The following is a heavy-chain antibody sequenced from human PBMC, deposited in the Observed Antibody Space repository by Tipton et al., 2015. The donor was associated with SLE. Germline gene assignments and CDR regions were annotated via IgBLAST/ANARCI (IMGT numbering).Heavy chain of an antibody. CDR3: AREGDIVVVHDAFDI. Sequence: SLRLSCVASGFTFADYAMHWVRQAPGKGLEWVSSVSSDSGHIGYADSVKGRFSISRDYAKNTLYLQMNSLTAEDTAVYYCAREGDIVVVHDAFDIWGQGTMVTVSS. V-gene: IGHV3-9*01. CDR1: GFTFADYA. J-gene: IGHJ3*02. CDR2: VSSDSGHI. D-gene: IGHD2-2*01.